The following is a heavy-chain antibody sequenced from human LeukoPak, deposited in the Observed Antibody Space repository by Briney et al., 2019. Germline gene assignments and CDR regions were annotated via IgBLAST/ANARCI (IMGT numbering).Heavy chain of an antibody. D-gene: IGHD1-1*01. J-gene: IGHJ4*02. Sequence: ASVTVSCKTSGYTFTNLDINWLRQAPGQGLEWMGWMSPNSGDTGYAQKFQGRVSMTRDIFKSTAYMELSSLRSEDTAIYYCASNPPNTGDFYYWGLGTLVTVSS. V-gene: IGHV1-8*01. CDR2: MSPNSGDT. CDR3: ASNPPNTGDFYY. CDR1: GYTFTNLD.